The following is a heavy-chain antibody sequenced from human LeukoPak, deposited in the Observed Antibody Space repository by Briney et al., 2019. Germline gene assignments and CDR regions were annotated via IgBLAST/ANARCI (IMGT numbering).Heavy chain of an antibody. D-gene: IGHD3-10*01. CDR2: VYGGGGT. CDR3: VRDAHTGSGTYWGGVDYYYGLDV. CDR1: GFDFSAYT. V-gene: IGHV3-66*01. J-gene: IGHJ6*02. Sequence: GGSLRLSCAASGFDFSAYTMAWVRQAPGKGLEWVSVVYGGGGTYYADSVKGRFTISRDNSKNTLYLQMNSLRAEDTAVYYCVRDAHTGSGTYWGGVDYYYGLDVWGQGTTVTVSS.